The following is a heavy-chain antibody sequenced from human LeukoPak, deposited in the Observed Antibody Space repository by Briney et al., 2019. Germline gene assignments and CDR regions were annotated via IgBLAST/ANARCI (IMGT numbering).Heavy chain of an antibody. CDR3: ARFIRGFLGVRYFDY. V-gene: IGHV4-59*08. J-gene: IGHJ4*02. Sequence: SETLSLTCTVSGGPISSYYWSWIRQPPGKGLEWIGYIYYSGSTNYNPSLKSRVTISVDTSKNQFSLKLSSVTAADTAVYYCARFIRGFLGVRYFDYWGQGTLVTVSS. D-gene: IGHD2/OR15-2a*01. CDR1: GGPISSYY. CDR2: IYYSGST.